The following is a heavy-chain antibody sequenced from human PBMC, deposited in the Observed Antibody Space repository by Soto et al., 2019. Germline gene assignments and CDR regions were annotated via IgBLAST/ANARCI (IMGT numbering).Heavy chain of an antibody. D-gene: IGHD2-2*01. CDR1: GFTFSSYA. CDR3: AKPVGYCISTSCYAPDRLGAFDI. V-gene: IGHV3-23*01. J-gene: IGHJ3*02. CDR2: ISGSGGST. Sequence: PGGSLRLSCAASGFTFSSYAMSWVRQAPGKGLEWVSAISGSGGSTYYADSVKGRFTISRDNSKNTLYLQMNSLRAEDTAVYYCAKPVGYCISTSCYAPDRLGAFDIWGQGTMVTVSS.